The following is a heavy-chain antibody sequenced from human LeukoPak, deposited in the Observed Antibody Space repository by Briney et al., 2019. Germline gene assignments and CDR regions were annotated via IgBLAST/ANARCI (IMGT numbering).Heavy chain of an antibody. D-gene: IGHD3-22*01. V-gene: IGHV5-51*01. CDR1: GYSFTNYW. Sequence: GASLKISCKGSGYSFTNYWIGWVRQMPGKGLEWMGIIYPGDSDTRYSPSFQGQVTISADKSISTAYLQWSSLKASDTAMYYCARRSSPDYYDSSAITDVFDIWGQGTMVTVSS. CDR3: ARRSSPDYYDSSAITDVFDI. J-gene: IGHJ3*02. CDR2: IYPGDSDT.